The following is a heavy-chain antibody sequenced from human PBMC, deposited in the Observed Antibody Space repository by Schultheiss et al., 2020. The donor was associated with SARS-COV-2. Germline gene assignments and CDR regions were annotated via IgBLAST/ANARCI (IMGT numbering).Heavy chain of an antibody. V-gene: IGHV4-30-2*01. CDR2: IYYSGST. Sequence: SETLSLTCAVSGGSISSGGYSWSWIRQPPGKGLEWIGYIYYSGSTNYNPSLKSRVTISVDTSKNQFSLKLSSVTAADTAVYYCARVPQRITIFGVVQPNWFDPWGQGTLVTVSS. D-gene: IGHD3-3*01. CDR1: GGSISSGGYS. J-gene: IGHJ5*02. CDR3: ARVPQRITIFGVVQPNWFDP.